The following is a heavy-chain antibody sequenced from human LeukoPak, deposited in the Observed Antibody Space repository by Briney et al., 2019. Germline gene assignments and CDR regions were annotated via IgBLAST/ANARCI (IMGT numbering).Heavy chain of an antibody. V-gene: IGHV3-73*01. CDR3: TRHVSGRDY. CDR1: GFTFSGSA. Sequence: GGSLRLSCAASGFTFSGSAMHWVRQASGKGLEWVGRIRSKANSYATAYAASVKGRFTISRDDSKNTAYLQMNSLKTEDTAVYYCTRHVSGRDYWGQGTLVTVSS. D-gene: IGHD1-26*01. J-gene: IGHJ4*02. CDR2: IRSKANSYAT.